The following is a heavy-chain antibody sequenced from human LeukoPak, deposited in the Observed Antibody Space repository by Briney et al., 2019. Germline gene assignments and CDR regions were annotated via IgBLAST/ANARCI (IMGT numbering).Heavy chain of an antibody. Sequence: GGSLRLSCAASGFTFSSYWMHWVRQAPGKGLVWVSRVEDNGRTKNYADSVKGRFTISRDNAKNSLYLQMNSLRAEDTAVYYCARGGSGRDYWGQGTLVTVSS. CDR2: VEDNGRTK. CDR1: GFTFSSYW. J-gene: IGHJ4*02. CDR3: ARGGSGRDY. D-gene: IGHD2-15*01. V-gene: IGHV3-74*01.